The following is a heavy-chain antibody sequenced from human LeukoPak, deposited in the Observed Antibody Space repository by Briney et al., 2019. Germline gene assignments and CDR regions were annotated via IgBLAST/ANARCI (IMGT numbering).Heavy chain of an antibody. D-gene: IGHD2-2*01. V-gene: IGHV1-69*05. CDR2: IIPIFGTA. J-gene: IGHJ3*02. Sequence: SVKVSCKASGGTFSSYAISWVRQAPGQGLEWMGRIIPIFGTANYAQKLQGRVTITTDESTSTAYMELSSLRSEDTAVYYCASLSNAQYAFDIWGQGTMVTVSS. CDR1: GGTFSSYA. CDR3: ASLSNAQYAFDI.